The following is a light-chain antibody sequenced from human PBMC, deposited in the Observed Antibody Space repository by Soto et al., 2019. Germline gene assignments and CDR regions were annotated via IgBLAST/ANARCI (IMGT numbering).Light chain of an antibody. CDR1: SSDVGGYNY. CDR3: SCYTSRRTYV. Sequence: QSALTQPASVSGSPGQSITISCTGTSSDVGGYNYVSWYQQHPGKAPKLMIYDVSNRPSGVSNRFSGSKSGNTASLTISGLQAEDEADYYCSCYTSRRTYVFGTGTKVPVL. V-gene: IGLV2-14*01. J-gene: IGLJ1*01. CDR2: DVS.